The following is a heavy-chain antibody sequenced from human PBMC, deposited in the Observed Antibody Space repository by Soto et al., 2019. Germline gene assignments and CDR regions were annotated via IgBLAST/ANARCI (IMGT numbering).Heavy chain of an antibody. CDR3: AREAHYDFWSGYYYYGMDV. CDR1: GFTFSSYG. Sequence: QPGGSLRLSCAASGFTFSSYGMHWVRQAPGKGLEWVAVIWYDGSNKYYADSVKGRFTISRDNSKNTLYLQMNSLRAEDTAVYYCAREAHYDFWSGYYYYGMDVWGQGTTVTVSS. J-gene: IGHJ6*02. CDR2: IWYDGSNK. D-gene: IGHD3-3*01. V-gene: IGHV3-33*01.